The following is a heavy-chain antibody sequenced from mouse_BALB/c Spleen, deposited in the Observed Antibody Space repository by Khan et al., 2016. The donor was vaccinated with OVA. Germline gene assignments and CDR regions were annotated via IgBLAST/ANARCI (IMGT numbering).Heavy chain of an antibody. J-gene: IGHJ2*01. D-gene: IGHD1-1*01. Sequence: VQLQQSGPELVKPGASVKMSCKASGYTFTTYIMHWVKQKPGQGLEWIGFFNPYSDDSKYNEKFKGKATLTSDKSSSTAYMELSSLTSEDSAVYFCARGYYGSSYGGYWGQGTPLTVSS. V-gene: IGHV1S136*01. CDR2: FNPYSDDS. CDR1: GYTFTTYI. CDR3: ARGYYGSSYGGY.